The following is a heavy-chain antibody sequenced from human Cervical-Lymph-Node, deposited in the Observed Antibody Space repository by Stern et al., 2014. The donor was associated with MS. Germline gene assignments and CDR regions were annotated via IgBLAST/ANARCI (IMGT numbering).Heavy chain of an antibody. CDR2: ISGPGDTD. D-gene: IGHD6-19*01. J-gene: IGHJ4*02. Sequence: EVQLVESGGGLVQRGGSLRLSYAASGFTFRTYSMNWVRQAPGQGLDWISFISGPGDTDSYADSVKGRFTISRDNAKHSLYLQMNSLRDEDTAVYYCAREPPIAVLPGAYDSWGQGTLVTVSS. CDR3: AREPPIAVLPGAYDS. CDR1: GFTFRTYS. V-gene: IGHV3-48*02.